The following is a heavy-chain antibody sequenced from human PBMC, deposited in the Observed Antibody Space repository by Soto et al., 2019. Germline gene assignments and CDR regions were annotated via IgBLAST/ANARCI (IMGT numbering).Heavy chain of an antibody. CDR2: IYYSGST. V-gene: IGHV4-59*08. CDR1: GGSISSYY. J-gene: IGHJ4*02. D-gene: IGHD3-16*01. CDR3: ARHLAWGAPSAY. Sequence: SETLSLTCTVSGGSISSYYWSWIRQPPGKGLEWIGYIYYSGSTNYNPSLKSRVTISVDTSKNQFSLKLSSVTAADTALYYCARHLAWGAPSAYWGKGTLVTVSS.